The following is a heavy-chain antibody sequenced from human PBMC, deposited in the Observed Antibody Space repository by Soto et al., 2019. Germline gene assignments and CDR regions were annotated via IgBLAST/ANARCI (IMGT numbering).Heavy chain of an antibody. Sequence: SETLSLTCAVYGASLSDNYCNWLRQPPGKGLEWIGEINHSGNTNYNPSLRSRVTISIETSKNKLSLNLRSVSAADTAVYYCVRYDSITMKTYSPEGFHIWGQGTMVTFSS. CDR1: GASLSDNY. D-gene: IGHD3-22*01. CDR2: INHSGNT. V-gene: IGHV4-34*01. J-gene: IGHJ3*02. CDR3: VRYDSITMKTYSPEGFHI.